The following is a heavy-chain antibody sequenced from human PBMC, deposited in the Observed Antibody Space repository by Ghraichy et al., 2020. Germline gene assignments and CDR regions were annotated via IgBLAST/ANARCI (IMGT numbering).Heavy chain of an antibody. CDR2: VTRNGATT. J-gene: IGHJ6*02. D-gene: IGHD6-13*01. CDR3: ARRIPDRKGMDV. V-gene: IGHV3-23*01. CDR1: GFTFSNYD. Sequence: GGSLRLSCAASGFTFSNYDMWWVRQAPVKGLEWVSTVTRNGATTSADSVRGRFTISRDNSKNTVYLQMSSLRAEDTAVYYCARRIPDRKGMDVWGQGTTVTVSS.